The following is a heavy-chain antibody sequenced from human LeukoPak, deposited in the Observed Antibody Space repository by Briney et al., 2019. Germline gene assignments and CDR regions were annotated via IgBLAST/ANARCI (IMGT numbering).Heavy chain of an antibody. CDR1: GFSLSTSGVG. CDR2: IYWNDDM. D-gene: IGHD3-3*01. V-gene: IGHV2-5*01. Sequence: SGPTLVKPTQTLTLTCTFSGFSLSTSGVGVGWIRQPPGKALEWLALIYWNDDMRYSPSLKSRLTITKDTSKNQVVLTMTNMDPVDTATYYCARALKPRPGDFWSGYYTGGNWGQGTLVTVSS. J-gene: IGHJ4*02. CDR3: ARALKPRPGDFWSGYYTGGN.